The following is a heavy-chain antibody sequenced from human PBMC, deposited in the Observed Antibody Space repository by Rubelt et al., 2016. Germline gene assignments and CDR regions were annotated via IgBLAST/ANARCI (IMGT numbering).Heavy chain of an antibody. V-gene: IGHV4-34*01. CDR1: GGSFSGYY. Sequence: QVQLQQWGAGLLKPSETLSLTCAVYGGSFSGYYWSWIRQPPGKGLEWIGEINHSGSTNYNPSLKSRVTISVDTAKNQFSMKLGSVTAADTAVYYCARARYYGGNNGVDYWGQGTLVTVAS. D-gene: IGHD4-23*01. J-gene: IGHJ4*02. CDR2: INHSGST. CDR3: ARARYYGGNNGVDY.